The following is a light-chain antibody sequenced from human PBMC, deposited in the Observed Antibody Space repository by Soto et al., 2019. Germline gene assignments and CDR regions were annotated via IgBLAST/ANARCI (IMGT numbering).Light chain of an antibody. CDR3: QHYDISLFA. J-gene: IGKJ3*01. CDR2: GAS. CDR1: QSVSSN. Sequence: EIALTQSPGTLSVSPGERATLSCRASQSVSSNLAWYQQKPGQAPRLLIHGASSRATGIPDRFSGSGFGTDFTLTISRLEPEDFAVYYCQHYDISLFAFGPGTKVDIK. V-gene: IGKV3-20*01.